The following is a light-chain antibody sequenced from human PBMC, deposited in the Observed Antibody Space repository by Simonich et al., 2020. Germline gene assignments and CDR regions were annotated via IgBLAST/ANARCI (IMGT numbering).Light chain of an antibody. V-gene: IGKV2-30*02. Sequence: DVVMTPSPLSLPVTLGQPASISCRSSQSLVHSDGNTYLNWFQQRPGQSPRRLLYKVSNRDSGVPDRFSGSGSGTDFTLKISRVEAEDVGVYYCMQGTHWPPTFGQGTKVEIK. J-gene: IGKJ1*01. CDR3: MQGTHWPPT. CDR1: QSLVHSDGNTY. CDR2: KVS.